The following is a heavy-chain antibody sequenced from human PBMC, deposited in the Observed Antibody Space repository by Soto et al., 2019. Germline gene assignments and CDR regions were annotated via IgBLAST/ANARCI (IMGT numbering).Heavy chain of an antibody. Sequence: SETLSLTCTVSGGSISSSSYYWGWIRQPPGKGLEWIGSIYYSGSTYYNPSLKSRVTISVDTSKNQFSLKLSSVTAADTAVYYRARFGPSSVPFEPAEDYYYYGMDVWGQGTTVTVSS. CDR3: ARFGPSSVPFEPAEDYYYYGMDV. D-gene: IGHD6-19*01. CDR1: GGSISSSSYY. V-gene: IGHV4-39*01. J-gene: IGHJ6*02. CDR2: IYYSGST.